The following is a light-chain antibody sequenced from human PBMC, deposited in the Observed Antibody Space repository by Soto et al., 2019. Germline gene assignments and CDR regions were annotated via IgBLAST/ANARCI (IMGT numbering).Light chain of an antibody. CDR1: QSVSSY. CDR3: QHRSEWPLT. J-gene: IGKJ4*01. V-gene: IGKV3-11*01. Sequence: DIVLTQSPATLSLSPGERATLSCRASQSVSSYLGWYQQKPGQAPRLLIYDASNRATGIPPRFSGSGFGTDFTLTISSLEPEDFAVYYCQHRSEWPLTFGGGTKV. CDR2: DAS.